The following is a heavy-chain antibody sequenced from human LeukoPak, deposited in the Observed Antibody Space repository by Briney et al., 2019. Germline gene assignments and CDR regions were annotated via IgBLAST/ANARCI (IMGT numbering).Heavy chain of an antibody. Sequence: PSETLSLTCAVSGGSISSGGYSWSWIRQPPGKGLEWIGYIYHSGSTYYNPSLKSRVTISVDTSKNQFSLKLSSVTAADTAVYYCASTTDIVVVPAARARFDYWGQGTLVTVSS. CDR3: ASTTDIVVVPAARARFDY. V-gene: IGHV4-30-2*01. CDR2: IYHSGST. D-gene: IGHD2-2*01. CDR1: GGSISSGGYS. J-gene: IGHJ4*02.